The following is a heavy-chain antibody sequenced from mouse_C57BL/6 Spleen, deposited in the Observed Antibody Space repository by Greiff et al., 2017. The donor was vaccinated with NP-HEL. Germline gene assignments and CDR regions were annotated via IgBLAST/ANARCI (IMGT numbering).Heavy chain of an antibody. D-gene: IGHD2-5*01. CDR1: GYTFTDYN. Sequence: EVQLQQSGPELVKPGASVKIPCKASGYTFTDYNMDWVKQSHGKSLEWIGDINPNNGGTIYNQKFKGKATLTVDKSSSTAYMELRSLTSEDTAVYYCARAVTTLYYYAMDYWGQGTSVTVSS. J-gene: IGHJ4*01. CDR2: INPNNGGT. V-gene: IGHV1-18*01. CDR3: ARAVTTLYYYAMDY.